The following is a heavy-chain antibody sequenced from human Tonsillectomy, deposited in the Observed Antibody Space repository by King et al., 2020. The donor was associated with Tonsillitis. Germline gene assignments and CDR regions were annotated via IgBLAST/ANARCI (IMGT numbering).Heavy chain of an antibody. CDR3: ARDSGTYYDILTGYPYWYFDL. J-gene: IGHJ2*01. Sequence: VQLVESGGGLVQPGGSLRLSCAASGFTFDDYSMNWVRQAPGKGLEWVSYISSSSRTIYYTDSVKGRFTISRDNAKNSLYLRMNNLRDEDTAVYYCARDSGTYYDILTGYPYWYFDLWGRGTLVTVSS. D-gene: IGHD3-9*01. CDR1: GFTFDDYS. CDR2: ISSSSRTI. V-gene: IGHV3-48*02.